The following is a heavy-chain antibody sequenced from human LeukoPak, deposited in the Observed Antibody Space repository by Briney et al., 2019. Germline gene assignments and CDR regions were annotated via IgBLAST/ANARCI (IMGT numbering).Heavy chain of an antibody. CDR1: GYTFTVYY. J-gene: IGHJ3*02. CDR2: INPNSGRT. D-gene: IGHD3-10*01. CDR3: ARAYYYTSVTYYPPPDI. Sequence: ASVTVSFKASGYTFTVYYMHWVRQAPGQGKEWMGGINPNSGRTNYAHKFQCTVTMTRDTSTRTVYMDLSSLRSEATAVYYCARAYYYTSVTYYPPPDIWGQGTMVTVSS. V-gene: IGHV1-2*02.